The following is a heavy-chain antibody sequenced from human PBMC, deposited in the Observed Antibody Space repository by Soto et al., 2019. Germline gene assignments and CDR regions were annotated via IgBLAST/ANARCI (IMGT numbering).Heavy chain of an antibody. J-gene: IGHJ5*02. D-gene: IGHD6-6*01. Sequence: SETLSLTGTVSGGSISSSTYYWDWILQPPGKGLEWIRAMYYTGTKNYNPSLESRVTMSVDTSTNQFSLKLSSVTPTDTAVYYCARRPSSSLGSLFDPWGRGILVTV. CDR3: ARRPSSSLGSLFDP. CDR2: MYYTGTK. CDR1: GGSISSSTYY. V-gene: IGHV4-39*01.